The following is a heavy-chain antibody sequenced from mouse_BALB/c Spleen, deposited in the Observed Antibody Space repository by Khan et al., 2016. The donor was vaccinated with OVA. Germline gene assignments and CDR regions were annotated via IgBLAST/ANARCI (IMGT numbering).Heavy chain of an antibody. J-gene: IGHJ3*01. Sequence: QVQLKQSGPGLVQPSQSLSITCTVSGFSLNNYSVHWVRQSPGKGLEWLGVIWSAGSTDYNAAFISSLTISKDNSRSQVFFKMNSLQPNDTAIYYCARRGYDYGRGALFAYWGQGTLVTVSA. CDR2: IWSAGST. V-gene: IGHV2-2*02. D-gene: IGHD2-4*01. CDR1: GFSLNNYS. CDR3: ARRGYDYGRGALFAY.